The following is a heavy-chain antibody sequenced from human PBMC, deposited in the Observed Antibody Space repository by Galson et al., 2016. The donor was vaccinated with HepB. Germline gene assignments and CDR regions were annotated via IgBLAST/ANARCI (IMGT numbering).Heavy chain of an antibody. CDR2: IYYSGST. CDR3: ARARGMATNPYFYYGMDV. D-gene: IGHD5-24*01. Sequence: TLSLTCPVSGGSISSGGSFWNWIRQHPGKGLEWIGYIYYSGSTYYNPSLKSRVTISVDTSKNQFSLKLSSVTAADTAVYYCARARGMATNPYFYYGMDVWGRGTTVTVSS. CDR1: GGSISSGGSF. V-gene: IGHV4-31*03. J-gene: IGHJ6*02.